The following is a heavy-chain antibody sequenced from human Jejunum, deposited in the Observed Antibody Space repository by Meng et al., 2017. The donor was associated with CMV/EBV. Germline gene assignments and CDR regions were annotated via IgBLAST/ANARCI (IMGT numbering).Heavy chain of an antibody. CDR2: IKGGGGAA. CDR3: AKSAHSYGNDAFDI. Sequence: SGFTFRSYAMSWVRQAPGKGLEWVSFIKGGGGAAHYADSVKGRFTTSRDNSKNTLYLQMSSLRGEDTAVYFCAKSAHSYGNDAFDIWGQGTMVTVSS. J-gene: IGHJ3*02. V-gene: IGHV3-23*01. CDR1: GFTFRSYA. D-gene: IGHD5-18*01.